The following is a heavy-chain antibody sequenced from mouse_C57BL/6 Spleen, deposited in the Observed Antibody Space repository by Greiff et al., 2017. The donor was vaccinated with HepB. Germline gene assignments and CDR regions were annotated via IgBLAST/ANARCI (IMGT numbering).Heavy chain of an antibody. D-gene: IGHD1-1*01. J-gene: IGHJ2*01. V-gene: IGHV5-17*01. Sequence: EVKLVESGGGLVKPGGSLKLSCAASGFTFSDYGMHWVRQAPEKGLEWVAYISSGSSTIYYADTVKGRFTISRDNAKNTLFLQMTSLRSEDTAMYYCARGSITTVVALYYFDSWGQGTTLTVSS. CDR3: ARGSITTVVALYYFDS. CDR1: GFTFSDYG. CDR2: ISSGSSTI.